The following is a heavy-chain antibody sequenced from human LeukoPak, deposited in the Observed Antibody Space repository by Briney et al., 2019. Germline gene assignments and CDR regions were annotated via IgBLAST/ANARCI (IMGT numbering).Heavy chain of an antibody. CDR1: GGTFSSYA. V-gene: IGHV1-69*05. CDR3: ARGHYDILTGRSDAFDI. CDR2: IIPIFGTA. D-gene: IGHD3-9*01. Sequence: ASVKVSCKASGGTFSSYAISWVRQAPGQGLEWMGGIIPIFGTANYAQKFQGGVTITTDESTSTAYMELSSLRSEDTAVYYCARGHYDILTGRSDAFDIWGQGTMVTVSS. J-gene: IGHJ3*02.